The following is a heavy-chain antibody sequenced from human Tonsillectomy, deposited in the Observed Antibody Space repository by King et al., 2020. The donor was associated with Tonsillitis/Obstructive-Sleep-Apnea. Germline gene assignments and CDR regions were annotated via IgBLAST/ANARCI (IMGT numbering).Heavy chain of an antibody. J-gene: IGHJ5*02. CDR2: IGGGGDST. V-gene: IGHV3-23*04. Sequence: VQLVESGGGLAQPGGSLRLSCAVSGFAFSNYAMSWVRQAPGKGREWVSAIGGGGDSTYCADSVKGRFAISRANSKNTLFLQMNSLRAEDTAVYYCAKSPLVEVCRSRSCYSNWFDPGGEGTLATASS. CDR1: GFAFSNYA. CDR3: AKSPLVEVCRSRSCYSNWFDP. D-gene: IGHD2-2*02.